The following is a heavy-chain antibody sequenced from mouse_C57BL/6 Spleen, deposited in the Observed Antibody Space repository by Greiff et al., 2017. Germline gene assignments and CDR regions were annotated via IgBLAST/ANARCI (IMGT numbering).Heavy chain of an antibody. CDR1: GYSFTDYN. D-gene: IGHD2-3*01. CDR3: ARGVWLLRYFDV. J-gene: IGHJ1*03. V-gene: IGHV1-39*01. CDR2: LNPNYGTT. Sequence: VQLKESGPELVKPGASVKISCQASGYSFTDYNMNWVKQSNGKSLEWIGVLNPNYGTTSYNQKFTGKATLPVDQSSSTAYMPINSLTSEDSAVYYCARGVWLLRYFDVWGTGTTVTVSS.